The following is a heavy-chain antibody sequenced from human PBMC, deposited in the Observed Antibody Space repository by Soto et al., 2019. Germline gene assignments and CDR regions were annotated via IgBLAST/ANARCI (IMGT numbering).Heavy chain of an antibody. Sequence: SGPTLVNPTQTLTLTCTFSGFSLSTSGVGVGWIRQPPGKALEWLALIYWDDDKGYSPSLKSRPTITKDTSKNQVVLTMTNMDPVDTATYYCAHMRLDYGDTNWFDPWGQGTLVTVSS. V-gene: IGHV2-5*02. CDR1: GFSLSTSGVG. CDR3: AHMRLDYGDTNWFDP. CDR2: IYWDDDK. D-gene: IGHD4-17*01. J-gene: IGHJ5*02.